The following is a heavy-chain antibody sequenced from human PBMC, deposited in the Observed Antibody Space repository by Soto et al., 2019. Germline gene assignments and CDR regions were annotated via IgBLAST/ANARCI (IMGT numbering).Heavy chain of an antibody. CDR3: ASKPVRGVHPYYFDY. Sequence: PSETLSLTCAVDGLSFSGYYWSWIRQPPGKGLEWIGEINHSGSTNYNPSLKSRVTISVDTSKNQFSLKLSSVTAADTAVYYCASKPVRGVHPYYFDYWGQGTLVTVSS. CDR1: GLSFSGYY. CDR2: INHSGST. D-gene: IGHD3-10*01. J-gene: IGHJ4*02. V-gene: IGHV4-34*01.